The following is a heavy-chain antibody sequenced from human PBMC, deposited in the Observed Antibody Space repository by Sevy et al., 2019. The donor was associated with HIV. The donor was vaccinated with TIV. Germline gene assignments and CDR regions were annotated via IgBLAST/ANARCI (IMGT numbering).Heavy chain of an antibody. CDR3: AGDGCTNPPDY. CDR1: GFDFSIYS. V-gene: IGHV3-23*01. D-gene: IGHD2-8*01. J-gene: IGHJ4*02. CDR2: LSFGCGKI. Sequence: GGSLRLSCAASGFDFSIYSMSWVRQAPGKGLEWVSTLSFGCGKINYADSVKGRFTISRDNSKSSVDLQMNNMRAEDTAFYYCAGDGCTNPPDYWGQGTLVTVSS.